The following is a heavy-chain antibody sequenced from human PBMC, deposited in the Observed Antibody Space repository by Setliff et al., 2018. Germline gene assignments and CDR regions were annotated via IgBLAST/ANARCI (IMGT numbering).Heavy chain of an antibody. CDR1: GFTFKTYS. D-gene: IGHD3-22*01. V-gene: IGHV1-18*01. CDR2: ISGYNGNT. CDR3: ARRNFYYDSSGFALYYYYMDV. J-gene: IGHJ6*03. Sequence: ASVKVSCKASGFTFKTYSFSWIRQAPGQGLEWVGWISGYNGNTIYAQKLQDRVTMTTDTSTSTAYMELRSLRSDDTAVYYCARRNFYYDSSGFALYYYYMDVWGKGTTVTVSS.